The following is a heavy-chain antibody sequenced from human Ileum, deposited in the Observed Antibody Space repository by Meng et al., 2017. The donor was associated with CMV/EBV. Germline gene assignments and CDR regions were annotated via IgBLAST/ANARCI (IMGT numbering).Heavy chain of an antibody. J-gene: IGHJ4*02. V-gene: IGHV3-74*03. D-gene: IGHD4-23*01. CDR2: TSADGSKI. CDR3: ARPMSDWDYGGIEPFFL. Sequence: GGSLRLSCVGSGFTFETYWIHWVRLAPGKGPLWISHTSADGSKIKYADSVKGRFTVPRDNAKKTLYLQMNNLRAEDTAVYYCARPMSDWDYGGIEPFFLWGQGTLVTVSS. CDR1: GFTFETYW.